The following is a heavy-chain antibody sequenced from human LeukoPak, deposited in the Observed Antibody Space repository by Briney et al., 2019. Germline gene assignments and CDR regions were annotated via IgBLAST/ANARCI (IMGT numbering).Heavy chain of an antibody. Sequence: PGGSLRLSCAASGFTFSSYSMNWVRQAPGKGLEWVSSISSSSSYIYYADSLKGRFTISRDNAKNSLYLQMNSLRAEDTAVYYCARPLAPYCSSTSCSDYYGMDVWGQGTTVTVS. CDR1: GFTFSSYS. CDR3: ARPLAPYCSSTSCSDYYGMDV. CDR2: ISSSSSYI. D-gene: IGHD2-2*01. V-gene: IGHV3-21*01. J-gene: IGHJ6*02.